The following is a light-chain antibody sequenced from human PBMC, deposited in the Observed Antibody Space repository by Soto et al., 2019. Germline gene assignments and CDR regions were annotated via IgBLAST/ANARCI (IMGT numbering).Light chain of an antibody. CDR2: EDD. V-gene: IGLV6-57*03. Sequence: NFMLTQPHSVSESPGKTVTISCTRSSGSIASSYVQWYQQRPGSAPTTVIYEDDQRPSGVPDRFSGSIDSSSNSASLTISGLKTDDEADYYCQSYDSSNQVFGGGTKLT. J-gene: IGLJ2*01. CDR3: QSYDSSNQV. CDR1: SGSIASSY.